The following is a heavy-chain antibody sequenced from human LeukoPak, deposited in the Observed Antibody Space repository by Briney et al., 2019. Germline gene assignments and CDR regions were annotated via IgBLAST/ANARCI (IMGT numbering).Heavy chain of an antibody. Sequence: GGSLRLSCAVSGFIFSSYEMNWVRQAPGTGLEWLSYISTTGSTTYFADSVKGRFTISRDNAKSSLYLQMNSLRADDTAVYFCARDPSEASHPYYFDYWGQGILVTVSS. CDR1: GFIFSSYE. D-gene: IGHD6-25*01. J-gene: IGHJ4*02. V-gene: IGHV3-48*03. CDR2: ISTTGSTT. CDR3: ARDPSEASHPYYFDY.